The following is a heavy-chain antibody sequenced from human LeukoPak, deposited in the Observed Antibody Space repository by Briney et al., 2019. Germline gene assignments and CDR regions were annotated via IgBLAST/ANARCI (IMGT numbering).Heavy chain of an antibody. CDR1: GGSISSGSYY. Sequence: SETLSLTCTVSGGSISSGSYYWSWIRQPAGKGLEWIGRIYTSGSTNYNPSLKSRVAISVDTSKNQFFLKLSSVTAADTAVYYCAITTNWLPDAFDIWGQGTMVTVSS. CDR2: IYTSGST. J-gene: IGHJ3*02. CDR3: AITTNWLPDAFDI. D-gene: IGHD1-1*01. V-gene: IGHV4-61*02.